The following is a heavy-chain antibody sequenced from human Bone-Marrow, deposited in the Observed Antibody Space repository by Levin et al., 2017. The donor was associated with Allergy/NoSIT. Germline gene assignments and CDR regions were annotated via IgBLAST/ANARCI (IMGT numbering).Heavy chain of an antibody. J-gene: IGHJ4*02. D-gene: IGHD6-19*01. CDR3: ARGAAVAGTVDY. V-gene: IGHV4-38-2*01. Sequence: PSETLSLTCAVSDYSISSGYYWGWIRQPPGKGLEWIGSFYHAGSTYYNPSLKSRVTISVDTSKNQFSLRLSSVTAADTAVYYCARGAAVAGTVDYWGQGTLVTVSS. CDR2: FYHAGST. CDR1: DYSISSGYY.